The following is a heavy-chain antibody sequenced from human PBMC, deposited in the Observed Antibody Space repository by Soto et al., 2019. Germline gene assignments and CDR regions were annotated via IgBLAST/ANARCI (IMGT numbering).Heavy chain of an antibody. Sequence: GGSLRLSCAASGLSVSSNDMSWVRQAPGKGLECVSIIYSADNTFYVDSVKGRFIISRDNSKNTVYLHMNSLRADDTAVYYCARGSLYWGQGTLVTVSS. CDR2: IYSADNT. J-gene: IGHJ4*01. CDR3: ARGSLY. CDR1: GLSVSSND. V-gene: IGHV3-66*01.